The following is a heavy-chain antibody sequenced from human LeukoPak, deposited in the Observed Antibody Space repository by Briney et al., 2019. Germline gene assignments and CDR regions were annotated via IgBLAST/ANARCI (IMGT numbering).Heavy chain of an antibody. Sequence: GGSLRLSCAASGFTFRSSSMNSVRQAPGKGLEWVSYISSSSSTIYYADSVKGRFTISRDNAKNSLYLQMNSLRAEDTAVYYCARDRGSYFDYWGQGTLVTVSS. CDR1: GFTFRSSS. V-gene: IGHV3-48*01. J-gene: IGHJ4*02. CDR3: ARDRGSYFDY. CDR2: ISSSSSTI. D-gene: IGHD3-10*01.